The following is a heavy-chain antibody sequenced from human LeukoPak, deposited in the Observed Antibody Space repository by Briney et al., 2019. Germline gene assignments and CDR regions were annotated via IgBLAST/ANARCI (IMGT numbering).Heavy chain of an antibody. CDR2: ISGSGGST. Sequence: GGSLRLSCAASGFIFSSYAMSWVRQAPGKGLEWVSTISGSGGSTYYAGSVKGRFTISRDNSKNTVYLQMNSLRAEDTAVYYCAKDRSCINDVCHGVFDYWGQGTLVTVSS. V-gene: IGHV3-23*01. CDR1: GFIFSSYA. D-gene: IGHD2-8*01. CDR3: AKDRSCINDVCHGVFDY. J-gene: IGHJ4*02.